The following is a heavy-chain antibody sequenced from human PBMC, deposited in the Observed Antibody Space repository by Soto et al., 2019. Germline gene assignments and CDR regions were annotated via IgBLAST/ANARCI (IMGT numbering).Heavy chain of an antibody. D-gene: IGHD3-16*01. CDR3: ARDAGGRAWFDP. J-gene: IGHJ5*02. Sequence: QVQLQESGPGLVKPSQTLSLTCTVSGGFISSGGYYWSWIRQHPGKGLEWIGYIYYSGTTYYNPSLKSRVTMSVDTSKNQFSLKLSSLTAADTAVYYCARDAGGRAWFDPWGQGNLVTVSS. CDR1: GGFISSGGYY. CDR2: IYYSGTT. V-gene: IGHV4-31*03.